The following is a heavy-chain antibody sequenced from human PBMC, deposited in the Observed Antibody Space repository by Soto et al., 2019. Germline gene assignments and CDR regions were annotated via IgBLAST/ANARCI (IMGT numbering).Heavy chain of an antibody. J-gene: IGHJ3*02. V-gene: IGHV3-48*02. D-gene: IGHD1-26*01. CDR3: ARDPGTGSSFEAFDI. CDR2: ISSRSITI. CDR1: GFTFSSNS. Sequence: GVSLRLSCSASGFTFSSNSMNWVRQAPGKGLEWVSYISSRSITIYYADSVKGRFTISRDNAKNSLYLQMNSLRDEDTAVYYCARDPGTGSSFEAFDIWGQGTMVT.